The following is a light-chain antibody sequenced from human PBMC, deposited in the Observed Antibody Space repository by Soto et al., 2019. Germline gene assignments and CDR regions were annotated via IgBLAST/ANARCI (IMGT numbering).Light chain of an antibody. CDR3: QQYNKWPPYT. CDR2: GAS. CDR1: QSVSSN. J-gene: IGKJ2*01. Sequence: EIGMTQSPANLSVSPGERATLSCRASQSVSSNLAWYQQKPGQGPRLLIYGASTRATGIPARFSGSGSGTEFTLTISSLQSEDFAVYYCQQYNKWPPYTFGQGTKVEIK. V-gene: IGKV3-15*01.